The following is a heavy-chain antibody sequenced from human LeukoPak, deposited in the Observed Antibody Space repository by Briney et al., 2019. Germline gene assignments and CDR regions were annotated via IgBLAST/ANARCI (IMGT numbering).Heavy chain of an antibody. Sequence: GGSLRLSCAAAGFTFSSYEMNWVRQAPGKGLEWVSDISSSGSTIYYADSVKGRFTISRDNAKNSLYLQMNSLRAEDTAVYYCAELGITMIGGVWGKGTTVTISS. J-gene: IGHJ6*04. V-gene: IGHV3-48*03. CDR1: GFTFSSYE. CDR2: ISSSGSTI. CDR3: AELGITMIGGV. D-gene: IGHD3-10*02.